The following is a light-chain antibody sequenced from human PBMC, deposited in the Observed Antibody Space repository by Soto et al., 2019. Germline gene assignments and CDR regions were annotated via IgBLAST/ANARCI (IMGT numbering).Light chain of an antibody. CDR1: QSISTW. Sequence: DIQMTQSPSTLSASVGDRVTITCRASQSISTWLAWYQQKPGRAPKLLIYDASSLESGVPSRFSGSGSGTEFTLTISSLQPDDVATYYCQHYNSYSNTFGQGTKVDIK. CDR2: DAS. CDR3: QHYNSYSNT. V-gene: IGKV1-5*01. J-gene: IGKJ2*01.